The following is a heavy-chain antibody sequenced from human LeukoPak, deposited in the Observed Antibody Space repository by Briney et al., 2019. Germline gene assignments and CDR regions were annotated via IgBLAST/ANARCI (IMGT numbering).Heavy chain of an antibody. J-gene: IGHJ5*02. D-gene: IGHD2-2*01. CDR3: AKGSKSIPVDP. Sequence: GGSLRLSCAASGFTVSSNYMSWVRQAPGKGLEWVSIIYSGGSTYYADSVKGRFTISRDNSKNTLYLQMNSLRAEDAAVYYCAKGSKSIPVDPWGQGTLVTVSS. V-gene: IGHV3-53*01. CDR1: GFTVSSNY. CDR2: IYSGGST.